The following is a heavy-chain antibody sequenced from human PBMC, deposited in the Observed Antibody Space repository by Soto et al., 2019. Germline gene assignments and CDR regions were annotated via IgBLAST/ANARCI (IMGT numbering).Heavy chain of an antibody. V-gene: IGHV1-46*01. J-gene: IGHJ4*02. CDR3: ARRDCFSSSCYFKY. CDR1: GYTFTGDY. D-gene: IGHD2-2*01. CDR2: INPSGATT. Sequence: ASVKVSCKASGYTFTGDYVHWVRQAPGQGLEWMGIINPSGATTTYAQNFQGRVAMTRDTSTSTVYMELSSLRSEDTAVYYCARRDCFSSSCYFKYWGQGTLVTVSS.